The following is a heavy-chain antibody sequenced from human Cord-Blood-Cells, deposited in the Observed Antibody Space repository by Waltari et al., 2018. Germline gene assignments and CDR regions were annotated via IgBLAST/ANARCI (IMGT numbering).Heavy chain of an antibody. V-gene: IGHV4-39*01. J-gene: IGHJ4*02. Sequence: QLQLQESGPGLAKPSETLSLTCTVSGGSISSSSYYWGWIRQPPGKGLEWIGSIYYSGSTYYNPSLKSRVTISVDTSKNQFSLKLSSVTAADTAVYYCARHSSSWFDYWGQGTLVTVSS. CDR2: IYYSGST. CDR1: GGSISSSSYY. CDR3: ARHSSSWFDY. D-gene: IGHD6-13*01.